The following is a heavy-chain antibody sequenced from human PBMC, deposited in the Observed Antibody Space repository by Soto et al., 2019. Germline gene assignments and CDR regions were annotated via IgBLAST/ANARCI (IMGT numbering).Heavy chain of an antibody. J-gene: IGHJ6*02. V-gene: IGHV5-51*01. CDR2: MYPGDSDM. D-gene: IGHD2-8*01. CDR3: ARVMFYGMDF. CDR1: GYIFTKYW. Sequence: GESLKISCKASGYIFTKYWIAWVRQMPGKGLEWMGVMYPGDSDMRYSPSFQGQVTISADRSISTAYLRWSSLKASDTAIYYCARVMFYGMDFWGHGTTVTVSS.